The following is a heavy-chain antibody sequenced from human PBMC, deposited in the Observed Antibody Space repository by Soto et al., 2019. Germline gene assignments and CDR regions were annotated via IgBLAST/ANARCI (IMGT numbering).Heavy chain of an antibody. V-gene: IGHV4-59*01. J-gene: IGHJ4*02. CDR2: IYYSGTT. D-gene: IGHD1-7*01. CDR3: ATMGTPATGLYYFDY. CDR1: GGSISGNY. Sequence: SETLSLTCTVSGGSISGNYWSWIRQPPGKGLEWIGYIYYSGTTNYNPSLKSRVAMSVDTSKNQFTLKLSSVTAADTAVYYCATMGTPATGLYYFDYWGQGTLVTVSS.